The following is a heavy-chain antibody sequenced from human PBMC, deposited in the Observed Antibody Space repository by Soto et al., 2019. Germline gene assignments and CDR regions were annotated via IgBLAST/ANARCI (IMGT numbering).Heavy chain of an antibody. Sequence: QVQLQESGPGLVKPSETLSLTCTVSGGSISSYYWSWIRQSPGKGLERIGYIHYSGSTKSNPSLKSRVTISVDTSRNQVSLKLSSVTAADSAVYFCARARYQLLHPYYYGMDVWGQGTTVTVSS. J-gene: IGHJ6*02. CDR3: ARARYQLLHPYYYGMDV. CDR1: GGSISSYY. D-gene: IGHD2-2*01. V-gene: IGHV4-59*01. CDR2: IHYSGST.